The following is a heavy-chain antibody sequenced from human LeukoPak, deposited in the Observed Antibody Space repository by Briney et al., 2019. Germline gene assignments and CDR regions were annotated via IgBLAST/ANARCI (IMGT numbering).Heavy chain of an antibody. D-gene: IGHD5-18*01. J-gene: IGHJ4*02. V-gene: IGHV4-38-2*01. CDR1: GYSINSGYY. Sequence: SETLSLTCAVSGYSINSGYYWGWSRQPPGEGLEWIGSIYHSGSTYYNPSLKSRVTISVDTSKNQFSLKLSSVTAADTAVYYCATVHGYSYGYFDYWGQGTLVTISS. CDR3: ATVHGYSYGYFDY. CDR2: IYHSGST.